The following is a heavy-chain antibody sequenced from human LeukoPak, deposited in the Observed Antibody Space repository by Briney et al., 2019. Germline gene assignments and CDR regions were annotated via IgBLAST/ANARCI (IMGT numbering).Heavy chain of an antibody. CDR2: IYYSGST. Sequence: SETLSLTSTVSGGSISSYYWSWIRRPPEKVLEWNGYIYYSGSTNYNPSLKSRVTISVDTSKNQFSLKLSSVTAADTAVYYCARLRSLGDSSSNYYYMDVWGKGTTVTVSS. J-gene: IGHJ6*03. D-gene: IGHD6-13*01. CDR1: GGSISSYY. V-gene: IGHV4-59*01. CDR3: ARLRSLGDSSSNYYYMDV.